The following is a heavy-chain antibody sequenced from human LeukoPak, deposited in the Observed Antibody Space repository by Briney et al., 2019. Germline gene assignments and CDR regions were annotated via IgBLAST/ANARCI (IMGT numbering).Heavy chain of an antibody. V-gene: IGHV4-4*09. D-gene: IGHD2-2*02. J-gene: IGHJ6*03. CDR1: GGPISSYY. CDR2: IYTSGST. CDR3: ARRMVVPAAITYMDV. Sequence: SETLSLTCTVSGGPISSYYWSWIRQPPGKGLEWIGYIYTSGSTNYNPSLKSRVTISVDTSKNQFSLKLSSVTAADTAVYYCARRMVVPAAITYMDVWGKGTTVTVSS.